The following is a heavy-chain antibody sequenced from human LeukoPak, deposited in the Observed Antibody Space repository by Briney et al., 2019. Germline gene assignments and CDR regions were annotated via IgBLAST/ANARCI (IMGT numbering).Heavy chain of an antibody. Sequence: GGSLRLSCAASGFTFSSYEMSWVRQAPGKGLEWVSVIYSGSSTYYADSVKGRFTISRDNSKNTLYLQMNSLRAEDTAVYYCARDLTYWGQGTLVTVSS. J-gene: IGHJ4*02. CDR2: IYSGSST. V-gene: IGHV3-53*01. CDR3: ARDLTY. CDR1: GFTFSSYE.